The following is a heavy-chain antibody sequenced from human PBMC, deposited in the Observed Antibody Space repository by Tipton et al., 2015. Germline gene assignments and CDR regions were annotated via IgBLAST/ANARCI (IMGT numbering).Heavy chain of an antibody. V-gene: IGHV3-11*01. CDR1: GFTFSDYY. J-gene: IGHJ2*01. D-gene: IGHD3-10*01. Sequence: GSLRLSCAASGFTFSDYYMSWIRQAPGKGLEWVSYISGSGSTIYYADFVKGRFTISRDNAKNSLYLQMNSLRAEDTAVYYCARRRGRFYFDFWGRGTLVTVSS. CDR2: ISGSGSTI. CDR3: ARRRGRFYFDF.